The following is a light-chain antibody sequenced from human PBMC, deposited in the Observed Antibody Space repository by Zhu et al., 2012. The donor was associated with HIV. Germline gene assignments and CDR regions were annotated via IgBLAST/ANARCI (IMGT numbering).Light chain of an antibody. CDR2: GTS. V-gene: IGKV3-20*01. CDR3: QQYDSSPPKYT. Sequence: EIVLTQSPGTLSLSPGEGATLSCRASESISSSSLAWYQHKAGQAPRLLIYGTSNRATGIPHRFSGSGSGTDFSLTIAGLEPEDFAVYYCQQYDSSPPKYTFGQGTKLEIK. J-gene: IGKJ2*01. CDR1: ESISSSS.